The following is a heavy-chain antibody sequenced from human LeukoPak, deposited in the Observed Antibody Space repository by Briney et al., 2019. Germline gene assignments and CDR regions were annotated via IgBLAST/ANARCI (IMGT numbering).Heavy chain of an antibody. V-gene: IGHV3-21*01. CDR1: GFTFSSYS. Sequence: PGGSLRLSCAASGFTFSSYSMNWVRQAPGKGLEWFSSISSSSSYIYYADSVKGRFTISRDNAKNSLYLQMNSLRAEDTAVYYCARDLRYVAAAGLEDYWGQGTLVTVSS. CDR2: ISSSSSYI. J-gene: IGHJ4*02. D-gene: IGHD6-13*01. CDR3: ARDLRYVAAAGLEDY.